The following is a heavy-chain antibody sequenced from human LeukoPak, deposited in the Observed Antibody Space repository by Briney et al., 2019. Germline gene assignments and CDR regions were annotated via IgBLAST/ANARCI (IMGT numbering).Heavy chain of an antibody. CDR3: ARLRKYFDY. CDR1: GGSLSDYY. CDR2: INHSGST. D-gene: IGHD1-14*01. J-gene: IGHJ4*02. Sequence: SETLSLTCAVYGGSLSDYYWSWIRQPPGKGLEWIGEINHSGSTNYNPSLKTRVTISVDTSKNQFSLKLSSVTAADTAMYYCARLRKYFDYWGQGTLVTVSS. V-gene: IGHV4-34*01.